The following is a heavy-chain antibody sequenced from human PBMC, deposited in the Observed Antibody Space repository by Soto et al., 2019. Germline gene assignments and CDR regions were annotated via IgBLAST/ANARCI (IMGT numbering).Heavy chain of an antibody. V-gene: IGHV1-58*01. J-gene: IGHJ6*02. D-gene: IGHD2-15*01. Sequence: ASVKVSCKASGFTFTSSAVQWVRQARGQRLEWIGWIVVGSGNTNYAQKFQERVTITRDMSTSTAYMELSSLRSEDTAVYYCAADLNCSGGSCNGGAGGRDVWGQGTTVTVSS. CDR1: GFTFTSSA. CDR2: IVVGSGNT. CDR3: AADLNCSGGSCNGGAGGRDV.